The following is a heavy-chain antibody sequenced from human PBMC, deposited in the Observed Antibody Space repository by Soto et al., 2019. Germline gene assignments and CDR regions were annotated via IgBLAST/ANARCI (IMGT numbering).Heavy chain of an antibody. D-gene: IGHD5-12*01. Sequence: QVHLVQSGPEVKKPGSSVKVSCKASGDAIVKYTFTWVRQAPGQGLEWMGRIVSILGLANYAQNFQGRVAITADKSTNTVSVERSSLTSAVSPVYFCVSQASYDAPVDFWGQGTLVTVS. J-gene: IGHJ4*02. CDR2: IVSILGLA. CDR1: GDAIVKYT. V-gene: IGHV1-69*02. CDR3: VSQASYDAPVDF.